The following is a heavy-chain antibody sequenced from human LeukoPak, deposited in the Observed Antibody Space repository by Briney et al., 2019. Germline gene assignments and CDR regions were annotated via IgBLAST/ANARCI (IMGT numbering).Heavy chain of an antibody. CDR2: FRSSGVDT. CDR1: GFTFSSYS. D-gene: IGHD1-26*01. CDR3: AKGVNSGSYYYFDY. V-gene: IGHV3-23*01. Sequence: GGSLRLSCAASGFTFSSYSMNWVRQAPGKGLEWVSSFRSSGVDTYYADSVEGRFSISRDNSKNTLYLQMNSLRVEDTAIYYCAKGVNSGSYYYFDYWGQGTLATVSS. J-gene: IGHJ4*02.